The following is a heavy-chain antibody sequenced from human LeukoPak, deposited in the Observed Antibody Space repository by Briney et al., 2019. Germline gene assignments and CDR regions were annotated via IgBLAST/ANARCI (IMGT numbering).Heavy chain of an antibody. V-gene: IGHV1-69*04. CDR3: AKPNTFHREGAYFES. D-gene: IGHD2/OR15-2a*01. Sequence: SVKVSCKASGGTFTSSAISWVRQAPGQGLEWMGRIIPIIDIANYAQRFQGRVTITADKSTDTSYMELSSLRSDDTAVYFCAKPNTFHREGAYFESWGQGTLVTVSS. CDR2: IIPIIDIA. CDR1: GGTFTSSA. J-gene: IGHJ4*02.